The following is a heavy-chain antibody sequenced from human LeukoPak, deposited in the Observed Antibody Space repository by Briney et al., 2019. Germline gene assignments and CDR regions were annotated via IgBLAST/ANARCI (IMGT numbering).Heavy chain of an antibody. CDR1: GFTFSSYA. CDR2: ISGSGGST. V-gene: IGHV3-23*01. Sequence: GGSLRLSCAASGFTFSSYAMSWVRQAPGKGLEWVSAISGSGGSTYYADSVKGRFTISRDNSKNTLYLQMNSLRVEDTAVYYCARSLRLNWNGYYFDYWGQGTLVTVSS. CDR3: ARSLRLNWNGYYFDY. D-gene: IGHD1-20*01. J-gene: IGHJ4*02.